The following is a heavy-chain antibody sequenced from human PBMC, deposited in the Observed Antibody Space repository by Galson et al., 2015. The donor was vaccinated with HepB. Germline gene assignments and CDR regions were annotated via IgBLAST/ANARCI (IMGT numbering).Heavy chain of an antibody. V-gene: IGHV5-51*01. CDR2: IYPDDSDT. Sequence: QSGAEVKKPGESLKISCKGSGYRFTKYWIAWVRQKPGKGLEWMGIIYPDDSDTRYRPSFQGQVTISADKSINTAYLQWNRLKASDTAIYFCVRRRSQLLSVDTDYWGQGTLVTVSS. D-gene: IGHD2-2*01. CDR3: VRRRSQLLSVDTDY. J-gene: IGHJ4*02. CDR1: GYRFTKYW.